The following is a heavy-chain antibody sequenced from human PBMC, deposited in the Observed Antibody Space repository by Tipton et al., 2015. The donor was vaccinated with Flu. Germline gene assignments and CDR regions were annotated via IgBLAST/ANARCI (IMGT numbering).Heavy chain of an antibody. Sequence: QVQLVQSGAEVKKPGASVKVSCKASGYTFTSYDINWVRQATGQGLEWMGWMNPNSGNTGYAQKFQGRVTMTRNTSMSTAYMERGSLRSEDPAVYYCGRGGDFWSGSVGYWGQGTLVTVSS. J-gene: IGHJ4*02. D-gene: IGHD3-3*01. CDR2: MNPNSGNT. V-gene: IGHV1-8*01. CDR3: GRGGDFWSGSVGY. CDR1: GYTFTSYD.